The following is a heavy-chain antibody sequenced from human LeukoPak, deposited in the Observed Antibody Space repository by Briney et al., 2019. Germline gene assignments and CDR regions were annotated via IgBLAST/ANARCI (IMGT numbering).Heavy chain of an antibody. D-gene: IGHD6-13*01. CDR3: ARARFSSRNRDRYFDS. J-gene: IGHJ4*02. V-gene: IGHV1-18*01. CDR1: GYTFSNYG. CDR2: ISGNNANT. Sequence: GASVKVSCKASGYTFSNYGIHWVRQAPGQGLEWMGWISGNNANTNYAQKLQGRVTMTTDTSTATAYMELRSLRSDDTAVYYCARARFSSRNRDRYFDSWGQGTLVTVSS.